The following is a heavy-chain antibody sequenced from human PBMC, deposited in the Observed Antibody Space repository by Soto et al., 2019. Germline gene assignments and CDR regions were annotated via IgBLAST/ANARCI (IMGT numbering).Heavy chain of an antibody. CDR2: IYYSGST. CDR1: GGSISSYY. D-gene: IGHD5-12*01. Sequence: QVQLQESGPGLVKPSETLSLTCTVSGGSISSYYWSWIRQPPGKGLEWIGYIYYSGSTNYNPSLKGRVTIAVATAKTQFSPQLSSVTAADTAVYYCAREGGYSGYEGGTGFDYWGQGTLVTVSS. J-gene: IGHJ4*02. V-gene: IGHV4-59*01. CDR3: AREGGYSGYEGGTGFDY.